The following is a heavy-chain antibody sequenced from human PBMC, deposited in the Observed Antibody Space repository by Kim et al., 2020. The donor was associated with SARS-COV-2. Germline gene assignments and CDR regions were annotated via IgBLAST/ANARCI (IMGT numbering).Heavy chain of an antibody. CDR2: ISGSGGST. Sequence: GGSLRLSCAASGFTFSSYAMSWVRQAPGKGLEWVSAISGSGGSTYYADSVKGRFTISRDNSKNTLYLQMNSQRAEDTAVYYCAKDGPLAAAGTGSFDYWGQGTLVTVSS. V-gene: IGHV3-23*01. CDR1: GFTFSSYA. J-gene: IGHJ4*02. D-gene: IGHD6-13*01. CDR3: AKDGPLAAAGTGSFDY.